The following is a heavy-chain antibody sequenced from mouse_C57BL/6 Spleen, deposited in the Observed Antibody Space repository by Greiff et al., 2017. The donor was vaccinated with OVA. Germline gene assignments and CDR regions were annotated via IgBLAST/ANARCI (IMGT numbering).Heavy chain of an antibody. D-gene: IGHD1-1*01. CDR3: APSTVVAHYAMDY. CDR1: GYTFTSYW. Sequence: QVQLQQPGAELVKPGASVKVSCKASGYTFTSYWMHWVKQRPGQGLEWIGRIHPSDSDTNYNQKFKGKATLTVDKSSSTAYMQLSSLTSEDSAVYYCAPSTVVAHYAMDYWGQGTSVTVSS. J-gene: IGHJ4*01. V-gene: IGHV1-74*01. CDR2: IHPSDSDT.